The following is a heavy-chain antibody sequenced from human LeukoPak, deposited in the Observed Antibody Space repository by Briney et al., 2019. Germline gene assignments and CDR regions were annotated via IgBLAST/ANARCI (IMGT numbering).Heavy chain of an antibody. CDR1: GYTFTSYG. CDR2: ISAYNGNT. J-gene: IGHJ5*02. Sequence: GASVKVSCKASGYTFTSYGISWVRQAPGQGLEWMGWISAYNGNTNYAQKLQGRVTMTTDTSTSTAYMELRSLRSDDTAVYYCARDPLGGSRRYNWFDPWGQGTLVTVSS. CDR3: ARDPLGGSRRYNWFDP. V-gene: IGHV1-18*01. D-gene: IGHD3-16*01.